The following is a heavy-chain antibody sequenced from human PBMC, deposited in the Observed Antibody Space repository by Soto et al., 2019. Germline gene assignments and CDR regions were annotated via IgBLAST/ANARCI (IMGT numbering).Heavy chain of an antibody. CDR2: TYHSGST. CDR3: ARYSGSYYYFDY. Sequence: SETLSLTCAVSGGSISSSNWWSWVRQPPGKGLEWIGETYHSGSTNYNPSLKSRVTISVDKSKNQFSLKPSSVTAADTAVYYCARYSGSYYYFDYWGQGTLVTVSS. D-gene: IGHD1-26*01. V-gene: IGHV4-4*02. CDR1: GGSISSSNW. J-gene: IGHJ4*02.